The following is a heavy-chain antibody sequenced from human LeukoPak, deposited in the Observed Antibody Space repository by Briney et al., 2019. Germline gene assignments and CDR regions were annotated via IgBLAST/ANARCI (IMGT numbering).Heavy chain of an antibody. D-gene: IGHD2-15*01. CDR3: ARQSLVAATPTFDY. CDR1: GGSFSGYY. Sequence: PSETLSLTCAVYGGSFSGYYWSWIRQPPGKGLEWIGEINHSGSTNYNPSLKSRVTISVDTSKNQFSLKLSSVTAADTAVYYCARQSLVAATPTFDYWGQGTLVTVSS. CDR2: INHSGST. J-gene: IGHJ4*02. V-gene: IGHV4-34*01.